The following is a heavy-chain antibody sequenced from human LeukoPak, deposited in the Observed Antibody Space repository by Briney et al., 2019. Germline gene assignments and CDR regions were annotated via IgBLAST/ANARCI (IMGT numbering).Heavy chain of an antibody. D-gene: IGHD5-18*01. CDR3: ATYRQVMLPFES. J-gene: IGHJ4*02. Sequence: PGGSLRLSCAASGFTFSTFAMIWVRQPPGKGLEWVSSIFRSGGEIHYADSVRGRFTISRDNSKSSLSLQMNSLRAEDRAIYYCATYRQVMLPFESWGQGTLVTVSS. V-gene: IGHV3-23*01. CDR2: IFRSGGEI. CDR1: GFTFSTFA.